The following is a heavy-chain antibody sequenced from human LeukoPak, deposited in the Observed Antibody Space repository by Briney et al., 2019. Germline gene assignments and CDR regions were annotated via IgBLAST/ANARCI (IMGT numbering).Heavy chain of an antibody. CDR3: ARSGYYYDSSGYYYNYSDY. CDR2: IYTSGST. Sequence: SQTLSLTCTVSGGSISSGSYYWSWIRQPAGKGLEWIGRIYTSGSTNNNPSLKSRVTISVDTSKNQFSLKLSSVTAADTAVYYCARSGYYYDSSGYYYNYSDYWGQGTLVTVSS. CDR1: GGSISSGSYY. J-gene: IGHJ4*02. D-gene: IGHD3-22*01. V-gene: IGHV4-61*02.